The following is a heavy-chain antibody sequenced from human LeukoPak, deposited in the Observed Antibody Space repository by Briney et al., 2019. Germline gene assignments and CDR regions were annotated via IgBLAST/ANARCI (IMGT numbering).Heavy chain of an antibody. CDR1: GGSISSGGYY. CDR3: ARRDYYESSTFDY. Sequence: SETLSLTCTVSGGSISSGGYYWSWIRQHPGKGLEWIGYIYYSGSTYYNPSLKSRVTISVDTSKNQFSLQLSSVTAADTAVYYCARRDYYESSTFDYGGQGTLVTVSS. D-gene: IGHD3-22*01. CDR2: IYYSGST. V-gene: IGHV4-31*03. J-gene: IGHJ4*02.